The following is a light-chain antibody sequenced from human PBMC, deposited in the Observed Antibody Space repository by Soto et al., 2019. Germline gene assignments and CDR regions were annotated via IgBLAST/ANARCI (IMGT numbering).Light chain of an antibody. Sequence: DIQMTQSPSTLSASVGDRVTITCRASQSISSWLAWYQQKQGKAPKLLIYDASNLESGVPSRFSGSGSGTEFSLTISSLQADDFATYYCQQYNYYWTFGQGTRVEIK. CDR1: QSISSW. CDR3: QQYNYYWT. V-gene: IGKV1-5*01. CDR2: DAS. J-gene: IGKJ1*01.